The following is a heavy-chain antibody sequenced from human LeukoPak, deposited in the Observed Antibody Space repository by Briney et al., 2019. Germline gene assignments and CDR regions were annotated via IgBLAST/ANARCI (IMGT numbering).Heavy chain of an antibody. CDR2: IRYDGSNK. Sequence: GGSLRLSCAASGFTFSSYGMHWVRQAPGKGLEWVAFIRYDGSNKYYADSVKGRFTISRDNSKNTLYLQMNSLRAEDTAVYYCARGPYYDILTGYYRSSGFDYWGQGTLVTVSS. V-gene: IGHV3-30*02. J-gene: IGHJ4*02. D-gene: IGHD3-9*01. CDR3: ARGPYYDILTGYYRSSGFDY. CDR1: GFTFSSYG.